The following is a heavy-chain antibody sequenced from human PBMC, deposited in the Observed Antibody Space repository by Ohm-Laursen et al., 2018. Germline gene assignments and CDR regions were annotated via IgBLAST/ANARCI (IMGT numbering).Heavy chain of an antibody. J-gene: IGHJ4*02. D-gene: IGHD6-19*01. V-gene: IGHV3-11*01. CDR2: ISSSGSTI. CDR1: RFTFSDYY. CDR3: ARDHSSGWNYFDY. Sequence: SLRLSCTASRFTFSDYYMSWIRQAPGKGLEWVSYISSSGSTIYYADSVKGRFTISRDNAKNSLYLQMNSLRAEDAAVYYCARDHSSGWNYFDYWGQGTLVTVSS.